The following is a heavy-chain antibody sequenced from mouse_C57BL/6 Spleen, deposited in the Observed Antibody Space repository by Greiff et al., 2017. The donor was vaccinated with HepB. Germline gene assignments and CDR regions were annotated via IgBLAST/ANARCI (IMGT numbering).Heavy chain of an antibody. Sequence: ESGPGLVKPSQSLSLTCSVTGYSITSGYYWNWIRQFPGNKLEWMCYISYDGSNNYNPSLKNRISITRDTSKNQFFLKLNSVTTEDTATYYCARGFITLHFDYWGQGTTLTVSS. CDR2: ISYDGSN. CDR1: GYSITSGYY. V-gene: IGHV3-6*01. J-gene: IGHJ2*01. D-gene: IGHD1-1*01. CDR3: ARGFITLHFDY.